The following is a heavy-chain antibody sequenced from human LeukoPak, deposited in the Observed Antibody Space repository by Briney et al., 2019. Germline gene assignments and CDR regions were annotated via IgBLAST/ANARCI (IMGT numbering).Heavy chain of an antibody. D-gene: IGHD5-24*01. Sequence: GGSLRLSCAASGFTFDDYAMHWVRQAPGKGLEWVSGISWNSGSIGYADSVKGRFTISRDNAKNSLYLQMNSLRAEDMALYYCAKGMEAMASPDAFDIWGQGTMVTVSS. V-gene: IGHV3-9*03. CDR3: AKGMEAMASPDAFDI. J-gene: IGHJ3*02. CDR2: ISWNSGSI. CDR1: GFTFDDYA.